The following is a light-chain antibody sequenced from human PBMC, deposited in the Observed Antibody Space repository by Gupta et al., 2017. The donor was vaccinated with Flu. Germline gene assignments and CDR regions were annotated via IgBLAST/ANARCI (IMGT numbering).Light chain of an antibody. CDR2: KAS. V-gene: IGKV1-5*03. CDR1: QNIKNW. Sequence: DIEMTQSPPTLSAAVGDRVTITCRASQNIKNWLAWYQQKPGNAPSLLIYKASHLEAGIPSRFKGDGSGTDFVLSITDLQPNDVGTYYCQQYNSYPLTFGGGTTLELK. CDR3: QQYNSYPLT. J-gene: IGKJ4*01.